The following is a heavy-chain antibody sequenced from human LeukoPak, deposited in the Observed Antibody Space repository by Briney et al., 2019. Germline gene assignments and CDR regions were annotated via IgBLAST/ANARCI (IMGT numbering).Heavy chain of an antibody. V-gene: IGHV3-23*01. D-gene: IGHD1-26*01. J-gene: IGHJ4*02. CDR2: ISGSGGGA. Sequence: PGGSLRLSCAASGFTFSSYAMSWVRQAPGKGLGWVSAISGSGGGAYYADSVKGRFTISRDNPKNTLYLQMNSLRAEDTAVYYCAKEPYSGSIFDSWGQGTLVTVSS. CDR3: AKEPYSGSIFDS. CDR1: GFTFSSYA.